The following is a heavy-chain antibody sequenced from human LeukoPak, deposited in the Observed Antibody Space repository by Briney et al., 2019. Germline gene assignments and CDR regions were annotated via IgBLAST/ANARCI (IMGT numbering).Heavy chain of an antibody. CDR3: ARGGAYYYDSSGYQVLY. V-gene: IGHV3-30*03. J-gene: IGHJ4*02. Sequence: GGSLRLSCAASGFTFSSYGMTWVRQAPGKGLEWVAVISYDGSNKYYADSVKGRFTISRDNSKNTLYLQMNSLRAEDTAVYYCARGGAYYYDSSGYQVLYWGQGTLVTVSS. CDR1: GFTFSSYG. CDR2: ISYDGSNK. D-gene: IGHD3-22*01.